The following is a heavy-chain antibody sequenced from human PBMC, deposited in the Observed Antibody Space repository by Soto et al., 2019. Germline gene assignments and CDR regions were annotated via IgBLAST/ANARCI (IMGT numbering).Heavy chain of an antibody. J-gene: IGHJ3*02. CDR3: ASGGYCSSTSCYGSAFDI. CDR2: IKQDGSEK. V-gene: IGHV3-7*01. D-gene: IGHD2-2*01. CDR1: GFTFSSYW. Sequence: GGSLRLSCAASGFTFSSYWMSWVRQAPGKGLEWVANIKQDGSEKYYVDSVKGRFTISRDNAKNSLYLQMNSLRAEDTAVYYCASGGYCSSTSCYGSAFDIWGQGTMVTVSS.